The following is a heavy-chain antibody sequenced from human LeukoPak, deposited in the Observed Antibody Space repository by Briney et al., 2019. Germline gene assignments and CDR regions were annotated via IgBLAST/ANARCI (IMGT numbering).Heavy chain of an antibody. CDR3: ARGGIVGATKGGYFDY. D-gene: IGHD1-26*01. J-gene: IGHJ4*02. V-gene: IGHV3-30-3*01. CDR1: GFTFSSYW. Sequence: GGSLRLSCAASGFTFSSYWMSWVRQAPGKGLEWVAVISYDGSNKYYADSVKGRFTISRDNSKNTLYLQMNSLRAEDTAVYYCARGGIVGATKGGYFDYWGQGTLVTVSS. CDR2: ISYDGSNK.